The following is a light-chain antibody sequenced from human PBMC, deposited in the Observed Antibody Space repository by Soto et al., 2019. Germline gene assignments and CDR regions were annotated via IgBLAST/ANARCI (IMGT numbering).Light chain of an antibody. CDR1: QSVSRY. V-gene: IGKV3-11*01. J-gene: IGKJ1*01. Sequence: EAVFTQSPSTVSLSPGERATLSSTATQSVSRYLAWYQQKPGQAPRLLIYNASTCAHGIPARFSGSGSGTDFTLSISSLEPEDFAVYYCQQGSTWAWTFGQGTKVDIK. CDR2: NAS. CDR3: QQGSTWAWT.